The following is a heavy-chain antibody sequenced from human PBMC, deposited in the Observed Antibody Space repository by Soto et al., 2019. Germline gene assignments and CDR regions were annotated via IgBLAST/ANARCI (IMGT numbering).Heavy chain of an antibody. CDR1: GFTLNYYA. D-gene: IGHD6-13*01. CDR2: ITSTGDT. V-gene: IGHV3-23*01. Sequence: EVQLLESGGGLVQPGGSLRLSCAASGFTLNYYAINWVRQAPGKGLEWVSAITSTGDTYYVDSVKGRFTISRDNSKNTLYLQMNSLRAEDTAVYYCAKEIAASATLWLDPWGQGTPVTVSS. CDR3: AKEIAASATLWLDP. J-gene: IGHJ5*02.